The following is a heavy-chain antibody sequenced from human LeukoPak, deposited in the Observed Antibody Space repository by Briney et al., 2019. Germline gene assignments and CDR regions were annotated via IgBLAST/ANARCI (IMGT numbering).Heavy chain of an antibody. V-gene: IGHV4-39*07. CDR2: IYYSGTT. J-gene: IGHJ6*02. Sequence: ASETLSFTCTVSGGSISSSSYYWGWIRQPPGKGLEWIGSIYYSGTTYYNPSLKSRVTISIDTSTNQFSLKLSSVTAADTAVYYCARECGYGSGSGCMDVWGQGTTVTVSS. CDR1: GGSISSSSYY. CDR3: ARECGYGSGSGCMDV. D-gene: IGHD3-10*01.